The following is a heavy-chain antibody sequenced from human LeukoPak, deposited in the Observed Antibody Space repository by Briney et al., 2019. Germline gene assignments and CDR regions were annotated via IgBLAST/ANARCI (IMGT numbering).Heavy chain of an antibody. CDR2: INPSGGST. CDR1: GYTFTNYY. Sequence: ASVKVSCKASGYTFTNYYIHWVRQAPGQGLEWMGVINPSGGSTSCAQMFQGRVTMTRDRSTNTLYMELSSLRSEDTAVYYCARVESWEHSGSSQDAFDIWGQGTMVTVSS. V-gene: IGHV1-46*01. CDR3: ARVESWEHSGSSQDAFDI. D-gene: IGHD1-26*01. J-gene: IGHJ3*02.